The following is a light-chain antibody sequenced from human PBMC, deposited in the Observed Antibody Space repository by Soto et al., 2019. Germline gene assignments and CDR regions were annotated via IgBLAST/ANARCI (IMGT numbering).Light chain of an antibody. J-gene: IGKJ1*01. CDR1: QSIDNW. CDR2: KAS. V-gene: IGKV1-5*03. CDR3: QNYNSPPWT. Sequence: DIQMTQSPSTLSAYVGDRVTITCRASQSIDNWLAWYQQRPGKVPRLLIYKASTLESEVPSRFSGSGSGTEFTLTISSLQPDDSATYYCQNYNSPPWTFGQGTRVEIK.